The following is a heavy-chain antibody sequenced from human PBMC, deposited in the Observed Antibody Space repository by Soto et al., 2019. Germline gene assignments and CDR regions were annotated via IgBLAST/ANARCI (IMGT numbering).Heavy chain of an antibody. CDR3: ARGMYPYYDILTPSGMDV. J-gene: IGHJ6*02. V-gene: IGHV3-33*01. Sequence: GGSLRLSCAASGFTFSSYGMHWVRQAPGKGLEWVAVIWFDGSNKYYADSVKGRFTISRDNSKNTLYLQMNSLRAEDPAVYYCARGMYPYYDILTPSGMDVWGQGTTVTVSS. D-gene: IGHD3-9*01. CDR1: GFTFSSYG. CDR2: IWFDGSNK.